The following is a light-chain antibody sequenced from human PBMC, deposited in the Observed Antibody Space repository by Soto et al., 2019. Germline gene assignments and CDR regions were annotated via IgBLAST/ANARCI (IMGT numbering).Light chain of an antibody. CDR3: LQYVSSPWT. J-gene: IGKJ1*01. CDR1: QTVGGRY. V-gene: IGKV3-20*01. Sequence: EIVLTQSAATLSLSLGERATLSCRASQTVGGRYLARFQQKPGQTPRLLIYGASTRAAGVPARFSGSGSGTDFSLTINRLEPEDFAVYYCLQYVSSPWTFGQGTKVEV. CDR2: GAS.